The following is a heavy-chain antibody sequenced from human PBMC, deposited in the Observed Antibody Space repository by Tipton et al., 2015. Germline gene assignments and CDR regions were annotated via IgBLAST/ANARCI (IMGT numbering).Heavy chain of an antibody. V-gene: IGHV1-69*01. CDR1: GGTFSSYV. Sequence: QLVQSGAEVKKPGSSVKVSCKASGGTFSSYVINWVRQAPGQGLEWMGGIIPMLGTTKYAQKFQGRVTFTADEATSTTYMDLSSLRSEDTAVYYCARGQSTHFFDPWGQGTLVTVSS. CDR3: ARGQSTHFFDP. D-gene: IGHD4-11*01. CDR2: IIPMLGTT. J-gene: IGHJ5*02.